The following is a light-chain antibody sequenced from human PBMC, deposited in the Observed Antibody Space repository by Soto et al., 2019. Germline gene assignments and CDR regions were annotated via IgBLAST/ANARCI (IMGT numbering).Light chain of an antibody. V-gene: IGLV2-14*01. Sequence: QSALTQPASVSGSPGQSITISCTGTSSDVGGYDSVSWYQQHPGKAPRLMIYDVSNRPSGVSNRFSGSKSANTASLTISGLQADDEADYYCISYSSSSTLVVYGAGTKLTVL. CDR2: DVS. CDR1: SSDVGGYDS. J-gene: IGLJ2*01. CDR3: ISYSSSSTLVV.